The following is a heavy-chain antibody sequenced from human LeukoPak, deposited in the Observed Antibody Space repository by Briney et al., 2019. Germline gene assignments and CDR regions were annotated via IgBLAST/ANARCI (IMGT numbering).Heavy chain of an antibody. CDR2: IIPIFGTA. J-gene: IGHJ6*03. CDR1: GGTFSSYA. D-gene: IGHD6-6*01. Sequence: GASVKVSCKASGGTFSSYAISWVRQAPGQGLEWMGGIIPIFGTANYAQKFQGRVTITTDESTSTAYMELSSLGSEDTAVYYCASHGSSSAYYYYYYMDVWGKGTTVTVSS. CDR3: ASHGSSSAYYYYYYMDV. V-gene: IGHV1-69*05.